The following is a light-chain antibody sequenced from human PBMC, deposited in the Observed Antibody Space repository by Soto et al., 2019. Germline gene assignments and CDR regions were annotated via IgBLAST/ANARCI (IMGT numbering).Light chain of an antibody. CDR1: GSSIGSNT. CDR2: GDN. V-gene: IGLV1-44*01. J-gene: IGLJ2*01. CDR3: AAWDGSLNNVL. Sequence: QSVLTQPPSASGTPGQRVTISCSGSGSSIGSNTVNWYRQLPGTAPKLLIYGDNHRPSGGPARFSGAKSGTYASLAISGRQSADEAAYYCAAWDGSLNNVLFGGGTKLTVL.